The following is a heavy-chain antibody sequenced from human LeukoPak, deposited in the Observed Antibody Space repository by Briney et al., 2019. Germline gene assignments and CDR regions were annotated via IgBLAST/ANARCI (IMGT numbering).Heavy chain of an antibody. J-gene: IGHJ4*02. CDR2: ISNSGGT. V-gene: IGHV4-59*13. Sequence: PSETLSLTRTAAGDAITNFNWSWLRKAPKQGVEWIGYISNSGGTNYSPSLKSLVSISLDTSKNSFSLKLSSVTAADTTLYYCAGLVSRYALGYWGQGTLVTVSS. CDR3: AGLVSRYALGY. D-gene: IGHD3-16*02. CDR1: GDAITNFN.